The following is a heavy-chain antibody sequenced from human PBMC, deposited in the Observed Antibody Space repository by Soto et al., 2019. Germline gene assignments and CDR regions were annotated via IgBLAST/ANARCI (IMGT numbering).Heavy chain of an antibody. CDR1: GYTFTSYG. CDR2: ISAYNGNT. D-gene: IGHD6-25*01. Sequence: ASVKVSCKASGYTFTSYGISWVRQAPGQGLEWMGWISAYNGNTNYAQKLQGRVTMTTDTSTSTAYMELRSLRSDDTAVYYCAREGAYSSVQYYFYYMDVWGKGTTVTVSS. J-gene: IGHJ6*03. CDR3: AREGAYSSVQYYFYYMDV. V-gene: IGHV1-18*01.